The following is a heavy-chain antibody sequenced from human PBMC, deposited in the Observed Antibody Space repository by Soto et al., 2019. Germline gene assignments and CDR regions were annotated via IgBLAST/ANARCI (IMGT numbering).Heavy chain of an antibody. CDR2: INAGNGNT. CDR1: GYTFTSYA. Sequence: QVQLVQSGAEVKKPGASVKVSCKASGYTFTSYAMHWVRQAPGQRLEWMGWINAGNGNTKCSQKFQGRVTITRDTSASTVYMELSSLRSEDTAVYYCARGVGSGLSDYWGQGTLVTVSS. D-gene: IGHD1-26*01. V-gene: IGHV1-3*01. CDR3: ARGVGSGLSDY. J-gene: IGHJ4*02.